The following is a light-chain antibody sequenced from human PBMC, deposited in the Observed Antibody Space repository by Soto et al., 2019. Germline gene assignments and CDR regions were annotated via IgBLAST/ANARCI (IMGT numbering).Light chain of an antibody. Sequence: EIVLTQSPGTLALSPGERATLSCRASQSVSSSYLAWYQQKPGQAPRLLIYGASSRATGIPDRFSGSGSGTDFTLTINRLEPEDFAVYYCQQYGSSPPRLTFGGGTKWIS. CDR3: QQYGSSPPRLT. CDR1: QSVSSSY. V-gene: IGKV3-20*01. J-gene: IGKJ4*01. CDR2: GAS.